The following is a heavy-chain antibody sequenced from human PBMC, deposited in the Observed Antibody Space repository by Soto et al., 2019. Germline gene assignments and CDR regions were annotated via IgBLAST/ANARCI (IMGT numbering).Heavy chain of an antibody. D-gene: IGHD6-19*01. J-gene: IGHJ5*02. CDR2: IYYSGST. Sequence: KTSETLSLTCTVSGGSIRSASSYWGWIRQPPGKGLEWIGSIYYSGSTYYKPSLKSRVTISVDRSKNQFSLNLTSVTAADTAVYYRTRGQQWPVNNWLDPWGQGTLVTVSS. CDR1: GGSIRSASSY. CDR3: TRGQQWPVNNWLDP. V-gene: IGHV4-39*01.